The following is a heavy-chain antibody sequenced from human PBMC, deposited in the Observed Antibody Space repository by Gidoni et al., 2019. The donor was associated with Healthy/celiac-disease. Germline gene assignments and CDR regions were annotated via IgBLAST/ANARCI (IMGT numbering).Heavy chain of an antibody. J-gene: IGHJ5*02. CDR3: ARDLRVAVAGTSWFDP. V-gene: IGHV4-38-2*02. CDR1: GYSLSSGYY. CDR2: IYHSGST. Sequence: QVQLQESGPGLVKPSETLSLTCTVSGYSLSSGYYWGWIRQPPGKGLEWIGSIYHSGSTYYNPSLKSRVTISVDTSKNQFSLKLSSVTAADTAVYYCARDLRVAVAGTSWFDPWGQGTLVTVSS. D-gene: IGHD6-19*01.